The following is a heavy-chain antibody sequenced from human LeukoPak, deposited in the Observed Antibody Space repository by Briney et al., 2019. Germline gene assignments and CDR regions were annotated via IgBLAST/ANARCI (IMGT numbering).Heavy chain of an antibody. D-gene: IGHD6-19*01. CDR2: ISGDSGST. Sequence: GGSPRLSCAASGFTFDDYAMHWVRQAPGKGLEWVSLISGDSGSTYYADSVKGRFTISRDNSKNSLYLQMNSLRTEDTALYYCAKEASMDRRSGWYVGVDYWGQGTLVTVSS. V-gene: IGHV3-43*02. CDR1: GFTFDDYA. J-gene: IGHJ4*02. CDR3: AKEASMDRRSGWYVGVDY.